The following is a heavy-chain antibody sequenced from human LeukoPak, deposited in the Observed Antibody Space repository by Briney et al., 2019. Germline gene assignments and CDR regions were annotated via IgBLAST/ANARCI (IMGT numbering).Heavy chain of an antibody. CDR3: ARDFFSSSGLAGG. V-gene: IGHV3-21*01. J-gene: IGHJ4*02. D-gene: IGHD6-19*01. CDR1: GFTFRTYS. CDR2: ISSSSSYI. Sequence: GGSLRLSCAASGFTFRTYSMNWVRQAPGKGLEWVSSISSSSSYIYYADSVKGRFTISRDNAKNLLYLQMNSLRAEDTAVYYCARDFFSSSGLAGGWGQGTLVTVSS.